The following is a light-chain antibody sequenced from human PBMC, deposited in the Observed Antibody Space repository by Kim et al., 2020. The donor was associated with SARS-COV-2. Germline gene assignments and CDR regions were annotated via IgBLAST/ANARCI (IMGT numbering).Light chain of an antibody. V-gene: IGKV1-27*01. CDR2: AAA. J-gene: IGKJ1*01. CDR3: QKYNSAPWT. Sequence: ASIGDRVTITCRASQDIANSLAWYQQKPGKVPQVLIYAAATLQSGVPSRFSGNGSGTEFTLTIGSLQTEDVATYYCQKYNSAPWTFGPGTKVDIK. CDR1: QDIANS.